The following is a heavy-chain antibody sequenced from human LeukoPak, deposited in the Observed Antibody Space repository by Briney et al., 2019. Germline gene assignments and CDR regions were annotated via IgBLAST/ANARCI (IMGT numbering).Heavy chain of an antibody. D-gene: IGHD2/OR15-2a*01. J-gene: IGHJ2*01. Sequence: ASVKVSCKASGYTFTNSGVSWVRQARGQRLEWMGWIGVYIGNTNYPQKSQARVTITTDTSTNTVYMELRSLRSDDTAVYYCARVSTNSIVAGYGPQWYSDLWGRGTPVTVSP. CDR3: ARVSTNSIVAGYGPQWYSDL. V-gene: IGHV1-18*04. CDR2: IGVYIGNT. CDR1: GYTFTNSG.